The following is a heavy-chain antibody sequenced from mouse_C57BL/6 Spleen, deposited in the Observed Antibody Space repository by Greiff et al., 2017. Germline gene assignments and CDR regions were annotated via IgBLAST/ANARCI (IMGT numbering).Heavy chain of an antibody. J-gene: IGHJ1*03. CDR3: ARDYGNPYWYFDV. Sequence: QVQLQQPGAELVMPGASVKLSCKASGYTFTSYWMHWVKQRPGQGLEWIGEIDPSDSYTNYNQKFKGKSTLTVDKSSSTAYMQRSSLTSEDSAVYYCARDYGNPYWYFDVWGTGTTVTVSS. D-gene: IGHD2-1*01. V-gene: IGHV1-69*01. CDR2: IDPSDSYT. CDR1: GYTFTSYW.